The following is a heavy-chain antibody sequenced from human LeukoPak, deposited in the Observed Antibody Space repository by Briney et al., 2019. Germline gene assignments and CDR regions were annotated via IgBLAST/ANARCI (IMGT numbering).Heavy chain of an antibody. D-gene: IGHD3-16*01. CDR2: INHSGCT. Sequence: SETLSLTCAVYGGSFSGYYWNWIRQPPGKGLEWIGEINHSGCTNYNLSLKSRVTISADMSKEQVSLKLSSVTAADTAVYYCARDEGGGGYWGQGTLVTVSS. V-gene: IGHV4-34*01. CDR3: ARDEGGGGY. CDR1: GGSFSGYY. J-gene: IGHJ4*02.